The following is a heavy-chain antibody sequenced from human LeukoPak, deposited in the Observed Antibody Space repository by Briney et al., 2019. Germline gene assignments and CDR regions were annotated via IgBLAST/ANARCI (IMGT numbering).Heavy chain of an antibody. D-gene: IGHD6-19*01. V-gene: IGHV4-39*01. CDR2: IYYSGST. CDR3: ARRSMAVAAFDY. Sequence: SETLSLTCTVSGGSISSSSYYWGWIRQPPGKGLEWIGSIYYSGSTYYNPSLKSRVTISVDTSKNQFSLKLSSVTAADTAVYYCARRSMAVAAFDYWGQGALVTVSS. J-gene: IGHJ4*02. CDR1: GGSISSSSYY.